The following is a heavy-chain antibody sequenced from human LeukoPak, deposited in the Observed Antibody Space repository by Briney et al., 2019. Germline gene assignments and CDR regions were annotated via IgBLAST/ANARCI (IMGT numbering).Heavy chain of an antibody. V-gene: IGHV3-23*01. D-gene: IGHD2-2*01. CDR1: GFTFSSYV. CDR3: AKGGWLGYCSSTSCYWGFDY. Sequence: GGSLRLSCAASGFTFSSYVMSWVGQAPGKGLEWVSAVSGSGGSTYYADSAKGRFTISRDNSKNTLYLQMNSLRAEDTAVYYCAKGGWLGYCSSTSCYWGFDYWGQGTLVTVSS. CDR2: VSGSGGST. J-gene: IGHJ4*02.